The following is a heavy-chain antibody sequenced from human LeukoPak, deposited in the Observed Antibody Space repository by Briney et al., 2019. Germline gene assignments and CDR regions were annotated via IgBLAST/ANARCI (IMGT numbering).Heavy chain of an antibody. Sequence: PGGSLRLSCAASGFTFSDSAMSWVRQAPGKGLEWVSVISGSGGGTYYADSVKGRFTISRDNSKNTLYLQMNSLRAEDTAVYYCARAPFRMTTDGLDIWGQGAMVTVSS. CDR1: GFTFSDSA. CDR2: ISGSGGGT. J-gene: IGHJ3*02. D-gene: IGHD4-17*01. CDR3: ARAPFRMTTDGLDI. V-gene: IGHV3-23*01.